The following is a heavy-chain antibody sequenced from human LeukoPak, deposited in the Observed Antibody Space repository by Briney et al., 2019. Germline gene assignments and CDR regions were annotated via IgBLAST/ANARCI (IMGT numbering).Heavy chain of an antibody. CDR2: INPNSGGT. J-gene: IGHJ6*03. Sequence: ASVKVSCKASGYTFTGYYMHWVRQAPGQGLEWMGRINPNSGGTNYAQKFQGRVTMTRDTSISTAYMELSRLRSDHTAVYYCASGYCSSTSCLSWGGYYYYYMDVWGKGTTVTVSS. D-gene: IGHD2-2*01. V-gene: IGHV1-2*06. CDR3: ASGYCSSTSCLSWGGYYYYYMDV. CDR1: GYTFTGYY.